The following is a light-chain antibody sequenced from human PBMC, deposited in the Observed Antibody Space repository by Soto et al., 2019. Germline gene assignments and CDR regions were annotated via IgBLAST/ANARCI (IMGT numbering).Light chain of an antibody. V-gene: IGLV2-23*01. CDR3: CSYVGGTTYV. CDR2: EGI. J-gene: IGLJ1*01. Sequence: QSVLTQPASVSGSPGQSITISCSGTSSNIGGYNVVSWYQQHPGKAPKVIVYEGIKRPSGVSDRFSGSTSGSTASLTISGLQAEDEAEYYCCSYVGGTTYVFGSGTKLTVL. CDR1: SSNIGGYNV.